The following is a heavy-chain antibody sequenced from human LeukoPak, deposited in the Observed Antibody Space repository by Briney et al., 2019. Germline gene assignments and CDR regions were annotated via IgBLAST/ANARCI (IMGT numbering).Heavy chain of an antibody. CDR3: AKNADFWSGYYDY. Sequence: GSLRLSCAASGFTFSDHYMDWVRQAPGKGLEWVLVISGSGASTYYADSVKGRFTISRDNSKNTLYLQMNSLRAEDTAVYYCAKNADFWSGYYDYWGQGTLVTVSS. J-gene: IGHJ4*02. CDR1: GFTFSDHY. CDR2: ISGSGAST. D-gene: IGHD3-3*01. V-gene: IGHV3-23*01.